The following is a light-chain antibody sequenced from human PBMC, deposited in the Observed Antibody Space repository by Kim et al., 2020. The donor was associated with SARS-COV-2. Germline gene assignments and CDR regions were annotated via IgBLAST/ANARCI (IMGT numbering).Light chain of an antibody. J-gene: IGLJ1*01. V-gene: IGLV1-40*01. Sequence: QSVLTQPPSVSGAPGQRVTISCTGSSSNIGAGYDVHWYQQLPGTAPKLLIYGNNNRPSGVPDRFSGSKSGTSASLAITGLQAEDEADYYCQSYDSSLSGNYVFGTGTKVTVL. CDR1: SSNIGAGYD. CDR2: GNN. CDR3: QSYDSSLSGNYV.